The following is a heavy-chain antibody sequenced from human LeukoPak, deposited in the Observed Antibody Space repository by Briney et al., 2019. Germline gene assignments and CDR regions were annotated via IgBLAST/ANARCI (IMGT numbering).Heavy chain of an antibody. V-gene: IGHV1-69*05. CDR1: GGTFSSYA. D-gene: IGHD6-19*01. J-gene: IGHJ4*02. CDR2: IIPIFGTA. Sequence: SVKVSCKASGGTFSSYAISWVRQAPGQGLEWMGGIIPIFGTANYAQKFQGRVTITTDVSTCTAYIALSSMRAEDTAVYYCASPYSSGWYAEHEPFDYWGQGTLVTVSS. CDR3: ASPYSSGWYAEHEPFDY.